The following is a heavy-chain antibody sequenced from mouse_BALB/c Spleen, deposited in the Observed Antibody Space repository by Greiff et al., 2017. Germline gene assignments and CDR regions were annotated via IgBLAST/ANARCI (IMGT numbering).Heavy chain of an antibody. CDR1: GYTFTDYE. D-gene: IGHD2-3*01. CDR3: TRDGYYSFAY. Sequence: QVQLKQSGAELVRPGASVTLSCKASGYTFTDYEMHWVKQTPVHGLEWIGAIDPETGGTAYNQKFKGKATLTADKSSSTAYMELRSLTSEDSAVYYCTRDGYYSFAYWGQGTLVTVSA. J-gene: IGHJ3*01. V-gene: IGHV1-15*01. CDR2: IDPETGGT.